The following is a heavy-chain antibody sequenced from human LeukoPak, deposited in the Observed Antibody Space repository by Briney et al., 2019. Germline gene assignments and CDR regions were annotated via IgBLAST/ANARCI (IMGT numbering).Heavy chain of an antibody. V-gene: IGHV3-21*04. CDR3: AKDALDIVVVPAAMLGFDY. CDR2: ISSSSSDI. CDR1: GFTFSSYS. Sequence: GGSLRLSCAASGFTFSSYSMNWVRQAPGKGLEWVSSISSSSSDIYYADSVKGRFTISRDNSKNTLYLQMNSLRAEDTAVYYCAKDALDIVVVPAAMLGFDYWGQGTLVTVSS. J-gene: IGHJ4*02. D-gene: IGHD2-2*03.